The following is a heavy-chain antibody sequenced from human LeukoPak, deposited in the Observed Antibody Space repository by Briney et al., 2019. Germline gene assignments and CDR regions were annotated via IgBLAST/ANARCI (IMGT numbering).Heavy chain of an antibody. D-gene: IGHD1-7*01. CDR2: TYYRSKWYN. J-gene: IGHJ4*02. V-gene: IGHV6-1*01. CDR1: GDSVSINSAA. Sequence: SQTLSLTSAISGDSVSINSAACNWVRQSPSRGLEWLGRTYYRSKWYNDYAVSVKSRITINPDTSKNQFSLQLNSVTPEDTAVYYCARGQNYYFDYWGQGTLVTVSS. CDR3: ARGQNYYFDY.